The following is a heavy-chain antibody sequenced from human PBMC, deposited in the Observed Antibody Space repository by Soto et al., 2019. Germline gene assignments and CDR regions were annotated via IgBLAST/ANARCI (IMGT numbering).Heavy chain of an antibody. CDR1: GDCITSNSYS. J-gene: IGHJ4*02. D-gene: IGHD5-12*01. Sequence: SETLSLTCAVSGDCITSNSYSWSWIRQPPGKGLEWIGYIYHSGSTYYNPSLKSRVTISVDRSKNQFSLKLSSVTAADTAVYYCAAGGGLPRYYWGQGTLVTVSS. CDR3: AAGGGLPRYY. CDR2: IYHSGST. V-gene: IGHV4-30-2*01.